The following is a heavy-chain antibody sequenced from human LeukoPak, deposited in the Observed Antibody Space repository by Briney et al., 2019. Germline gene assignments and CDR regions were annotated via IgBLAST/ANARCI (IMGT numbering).Heavy chain of an antibody. CDR2: IYYSGST. V-gene: IGHV4-39*01. J-gene: IGHJ4*02. CDR1: GGSISSSSYY. CDR3: ARHPRYCSGGSCYFDY. D-gene: IGHD2-15*01. Sequence: SETLSLTRTVSGGSISSSSYYWGWIRQPPGKGLEWIGSIYYSGSTYYNPSLKSRVTISVDTSKNQFSLKLSSVTAADTAVYYCARHPRYCSGGSCYFDYWGQGTLVTVSS.